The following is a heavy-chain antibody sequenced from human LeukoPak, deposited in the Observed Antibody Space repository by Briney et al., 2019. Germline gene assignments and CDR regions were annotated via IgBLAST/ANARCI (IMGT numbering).Heavy chain of an antibody. D-gene: IGHD6-19*01. CDR2: ISNSGSTI. CDR3: AKVRGIAVAVTY. Sequence: GGSLRLSCAASGFTFSSYEMNWVRQAPGKGLEWVSYISNSGSTIYYTDSVKGRFTISRDNAKNSLYLQMNSLRAEDTAVYYCAKVRGIAVAVTYWGQGTLVTVSS. CDR1: GFTFSSYE. V-gene: IGHV3-48*03. J-gene: IGHJ4*02.